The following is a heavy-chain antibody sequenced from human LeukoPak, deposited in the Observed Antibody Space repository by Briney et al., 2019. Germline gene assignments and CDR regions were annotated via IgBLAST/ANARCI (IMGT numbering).Heavy chain of an antibody. Sequence: SETLSLTCTVSGGSISSYYWSWIRQPPGKGLEWIGYIYYSGSTNYNPSLKSRVTISVDTSKNQFSLKLSSVTAADTAVYYCARSGGYSYGYVAPDYWGQGTLVTVSS. CDR3: ARSGGYSYGYVAPDY. V-gene: IGHV4-59*01. J-gene: IGHJ4*02. CDR2: IYYSGST. D-gene: IGHD5-18*01. CDR1: GGSISSYY.